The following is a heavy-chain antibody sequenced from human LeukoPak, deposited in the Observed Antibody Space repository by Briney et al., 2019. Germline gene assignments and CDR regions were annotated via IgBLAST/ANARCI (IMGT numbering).Heavy chain of an antibody. CDR1: GFTFSSYW. CDR2: IKQDGSEK. Sequence: GGSLRLSCAASGFTFSSYWMSWVRQAPGKGLEWMANIKQDGSEKHYVDSVKGRFTISRDNAKNSLYLQMNSLRAEDTAVYYCARGPPYYDSSGSPYYFDYWGRGTLVTVSS. CDR3: ARGPPYYDSSGSPYYFDY. V-gene: IGHV3-7*01. D-gene: IGHD3-22*01. J-gene: IGHJ4*02.